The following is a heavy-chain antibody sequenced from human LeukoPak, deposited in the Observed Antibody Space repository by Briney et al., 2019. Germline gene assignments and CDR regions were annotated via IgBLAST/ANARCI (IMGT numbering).Heavy chain of an antibody. D-gene: IGHD3-22*01. CDR1: GFTFGDYS. J-gene: IGHJ6*03. CDR2: TWGSSTSI. CDR3: ARPYYDSSGWDYMDV. V-gene: IGHV3-48*01. Sequence: GGSLRLSCLASGFTFGDYSMNWVRQAPGRGLEWISYTWGSSTSIYYADSVRGRFTISRDDAKNLLYLQMNSLRAEDTAVYYCARPYYDSSGWDYMDVWGKGTTVTISS.